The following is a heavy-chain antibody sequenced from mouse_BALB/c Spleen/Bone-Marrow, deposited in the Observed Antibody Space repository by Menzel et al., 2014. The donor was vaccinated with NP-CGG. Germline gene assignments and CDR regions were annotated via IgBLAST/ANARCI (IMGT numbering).Heavy chain of an antibody. Sequence: EVKLVESGGGLVQPGDSLRLSCATSGFPFSDFYMEWVRQPPGKRLEWIAASRNKAKYYTTEYSASVKGRFIVSRDTSQSVLYLQMNALGAEDTAIYYCARDVGYGNYFVYWGQGTLVTVSA. CDR1: GFPFSDFY. CDR3: ARDVGYGNYFVY. D-gene: IGHD2-10*02. CDR2: SRNKAKYYTT. V-gene: IGHV7-1*02. J-gene: IGHJ3*01.